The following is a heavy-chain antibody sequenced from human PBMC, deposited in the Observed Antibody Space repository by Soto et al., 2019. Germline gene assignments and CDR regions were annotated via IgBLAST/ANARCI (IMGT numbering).Heavy chain of an antibody. CDR1: GPIFRGYV. J-gene: IGHJ4*02. Sequence: PGGSLRLSCAVSGPIFRGYVLSWVRQAPGKGLEWVSAISGSGDHTYYADSVTGRFTISRDNSKNTLYLQMNSLRAEDTAVYYCARDSSGYYHFDYWGQGTLVTVSS. CDR3: ARDSSGYYHFDY. CDR2: ISGSGDHT. D-gene: IGHD3-22*01. V-gene: IGHV3-23*01.